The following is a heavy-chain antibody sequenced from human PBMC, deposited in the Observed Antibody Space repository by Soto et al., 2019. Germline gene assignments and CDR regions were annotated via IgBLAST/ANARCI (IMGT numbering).Heavy chain of an antibody. CDR2: IYYSGST. V-gene: IGHV4-61*01. D-gene: IGHD5-18*01. CDR3: ARDSTASDAFDI. Sequence: SETLSVTCTVSGGSVSRGSYYWSWIRQPPGKGLEWIGYIYYSGSTNYNPSLKSRVTISVDTSKNQFSLKLSSVTAADTAVYYCARDSTASDAFDISGQGTTVTVSS. CDR1: GGSVSRGSYY. J-gene: IGHJ3*02.